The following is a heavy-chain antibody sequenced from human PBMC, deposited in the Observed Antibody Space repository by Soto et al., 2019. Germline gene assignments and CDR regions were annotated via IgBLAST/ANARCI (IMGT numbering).Heavy chain of an antibody. D-gene: IGHD1-26*01. CDR2: ILHDGSNK. V-gene: IGHV3-30*18. CDR1: GFTFSSYG. J-gene: IGHJ6*02. CDR3: AKPAIVGANYGMDV. Sequence: GGSLRLSCAASGFTFSSYGMHWVRQAPGKGLEWVAVILHDGSNKYYADSVKGRFTISRDNSKNTLYLQMNSLRAEDTAVYYCAKPAIVGANYGMDVWGQGTTVTVSS.